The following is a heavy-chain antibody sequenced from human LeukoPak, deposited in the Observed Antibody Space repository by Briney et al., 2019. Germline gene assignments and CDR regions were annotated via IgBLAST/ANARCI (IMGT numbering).Heavy chain of an antibody. V-gene: IGHV4-61*02. Sequence: SETLSLTCTVSGGSISSGSYYWNWIRQPAGKGLEWIGRIYTSGNTNYNPSLKSRVTISVDTSKNQFSLKLSSVTAADTAVYYCARSGCSSTSCYQADYWGQGTLVTVSS. D-gene: IGHD2-2*01. CDR2: IYTSGNT. J-gene: IGHJ4*02. CDR3: ARSGCSSTSCYQADY. CDR1: GGSISSGSYY.